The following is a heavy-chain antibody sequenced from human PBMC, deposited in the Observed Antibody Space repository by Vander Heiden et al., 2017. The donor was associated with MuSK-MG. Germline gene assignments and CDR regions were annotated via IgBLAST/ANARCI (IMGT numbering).Heavy chain of an antibody. Sequence: EVHLVQSGPEVKKPGESLRISCKASGYSFTSYWITWVRRMPGRGLDWLVRIDPGDSNTKFNPAFQGHVTLSADESINTAYLQWSSVKASDSGVYYCARRNPMNGDFLEYWDQGTLVTVSS. J-gene: IGHJ4*02. CDR2: IDPGDSNT. CDR3: ARRNPMNGDFLEY. V-gene: IGHV5-10-1*03. CDR1: GYSFTSYW. D-gene: IGHD3-3*01.